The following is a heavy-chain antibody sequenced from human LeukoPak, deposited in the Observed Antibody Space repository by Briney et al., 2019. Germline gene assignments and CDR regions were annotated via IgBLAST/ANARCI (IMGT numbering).Heavy chain of an antibody. D-gene: IGHD6-13*01. V-gene: IGHV3-49*04. CDR3: TREGAAAAYGMDV. Sequence: GGSLRLSCTASGFTFGDYAVSWVRRAPGRGLEWVGLIRRRAFGETADYAASVKGRFTISRDDSKSIAYLQMNSLKTEDTAVYCCTREGAAAAYGMDVWGQGTTVTVSS. J-gene: IGHJ6*02. CDR2: IRRRAFGETA. CDR1: GFTFGDYA.